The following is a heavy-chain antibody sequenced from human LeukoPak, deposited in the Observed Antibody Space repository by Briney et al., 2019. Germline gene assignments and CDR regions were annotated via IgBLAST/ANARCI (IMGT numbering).Heavy chain of an antibody. CDR1: GFTFSSFA. V-gene: IGHV3-23*01. J-gene: IGHJ4*02. CDR3: AKARSLTCGGDCYQIDY. CDR2: ISGSGYTT. D-gene: IGHD2-21*02. Sequence: GGSLRLSCVASGFTFSSFAINWVRQAPGKGLEWVSGISGSGYTTYYADSVRGRFSISRDNSRNTLSLQMSSLRAEDTAVYYCAKARSLTCGGDCYQIDYWGQGTLVTVSS.